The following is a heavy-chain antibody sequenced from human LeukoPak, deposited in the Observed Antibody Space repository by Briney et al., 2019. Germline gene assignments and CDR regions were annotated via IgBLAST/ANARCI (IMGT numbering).Heavy chain of an antibody. V-gene: IGHV1-3*04. CDR2: INTGNDNT. Sequence: ASVKVSCKASGYTFTNYAIHWVRQAPGQRLEWMGWINTGNDNTKYSQEIQGRVTITRDTSASTAYMELSSLRSEDTTVYYCARRSGRYYDYWGQGTLVTVSS. D-gene: IGHD1-26*01. CDR1: GYTFTNYA. CDR3: ARRSGRYYDY. J-gene: IGHJ4*02.